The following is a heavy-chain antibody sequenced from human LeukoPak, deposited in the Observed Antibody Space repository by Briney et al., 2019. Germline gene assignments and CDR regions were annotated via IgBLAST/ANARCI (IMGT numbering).Heavy chain of an antibody. J-gene: IGHJ4*02. Sequence: PGGSLRLSCAASGFTFSSYEMNWVRQAPGKGLEWVSYISGSGTTIYYADSVRGRFTISRDSAKNSLSLQMNSLRAEDTAVYYCAKPPTGGAVAEGHYWGQGTLVTVSS. D-gene: IGHD6-19*01. CDR2: ISGSGTTI. CDR3: AKPPTGGAVAEGHY. CDR1: GFTFSSYE. V-gene: IGHV3-48*03.